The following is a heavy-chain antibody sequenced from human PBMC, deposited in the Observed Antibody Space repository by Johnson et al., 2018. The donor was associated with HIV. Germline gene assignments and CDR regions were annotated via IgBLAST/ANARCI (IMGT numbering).Heavy chain of an antibody. V-gene: IGHV3-30-3*01. CDR1: GFTFSSYA. Sequence: QVQLVESGGGVVQPGRSLRLSCAASGFTFSSYAMHWVRQAPGKGLEWVAVISYDGSNKYYADSVTGRFPISRDNSKNTLYLQMNSLKTEDTAVYYCTTQAADAAAGAPLAFDIWGPDTMVTVSS. D-gene: IGHD6-13*01. CDR3: TTQAADAAAGAPLAFDI. CDR2: ISYDGSNK. J-gene: IGHJ3*02.